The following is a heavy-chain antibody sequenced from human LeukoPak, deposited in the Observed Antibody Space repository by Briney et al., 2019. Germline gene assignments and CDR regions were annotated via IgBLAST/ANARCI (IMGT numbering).Heavy chain of an antibody. D-gene: IGHD4-11*01. CDR2: ISAYNVNT. J-gene: IGHJ6*03. CDR1: GYTFTSYG. V-gene: IGHV1-18*01. CDR3: ARSTTSGRFGAYYYYMDV. Sequence: ASVKVSCKASGYTFTSYGISWVRQAPGQGLEWMGWISAYNVNTNYAQKLQGRVTMTTDTSTSTAYMELRSLRSDDTAVYYCARSTTSGRFGAYYYYMDVWGKGTTVTVS.